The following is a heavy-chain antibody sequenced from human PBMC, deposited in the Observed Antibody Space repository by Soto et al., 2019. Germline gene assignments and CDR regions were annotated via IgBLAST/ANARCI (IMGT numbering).Heavy chain of an antibody. V-gene: IGHV3-11*01. CDR1: GFTFSDYY. CDR3: ARVAGELAH. Sequence: GGSLRLSCAASGFTFSDYYMTWIRQTPGKGLEYLSYISGSGSVISYADSVKGRFTVSRDNAQNSLYLQMNSLKVEDTAVYYCARVAGELAHWGQGTLVTVSS. CDR2: ISGSGSVI. J-gene: IGHJ4*02. D-gene: IGHD1-26*01.